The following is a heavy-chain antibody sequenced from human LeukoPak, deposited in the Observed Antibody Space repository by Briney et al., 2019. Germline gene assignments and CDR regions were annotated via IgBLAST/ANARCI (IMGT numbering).Heavy chain of an antibody. CDR2: IVSDGDTT. D-gene: IGHD3-22*01. CDR3: VNPGWYYDSSGYSYYYDMDV. J-gene: IGHJ6*02. V-gene: IGHV3-64D*09. CDR1: VFTFPSHS. Sequence: PGGSLRPSCSASVFTFPSHSLPWVRQAPGKGLQYVSAIVSDGDTTYYADSVRGRFAISRDNSKNTLYLQMSSLRAEDTAVYYCVNPGWYYDSSGYSYYYDMDVWGQGTTVTVSS.